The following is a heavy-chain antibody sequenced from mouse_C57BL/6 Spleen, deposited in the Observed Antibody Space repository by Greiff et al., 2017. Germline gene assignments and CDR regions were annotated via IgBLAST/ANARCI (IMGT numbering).Heavy chain of an antibody. CDR2: IRSKSNNYAT. CDR3: VRAPTRTKAMDY. CDR1: GFSFNTYA. J-gene: IGHJ4*01. D-gene: IGHD4-1*02. Sequence: EVQLVESGGGLVQPKGSLKLSCAASGFSFNTYAMNWVRQAPGKGLEWVARIRSKSNNYATYYADSVKDRFTISRDDSESMLYLQMNNLKTEDTAMYYCVRAPTRTKAMDYWGKGTSVTVSS. V-gene: IGHV10-1*01.